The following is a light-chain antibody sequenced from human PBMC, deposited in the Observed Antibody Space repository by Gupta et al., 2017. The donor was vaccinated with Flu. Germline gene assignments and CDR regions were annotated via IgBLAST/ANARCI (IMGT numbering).Light chain of an antibody. V-gene: IGKV2D-29*01. CDR1: HSLQHSNGKNY. Sequence: ISCQSSHSLQHSNGKNYCYWYLHKAGQPPRLLIYEISNRYFGVPDRVSGSGSGTDFTLKIDRVEAEDVGIYYCMQSLHLPYTFGQGSKLEIK. CDR2: EIS. CDR3: MQSLHLPYT. J-gene: IGKJ2*01.